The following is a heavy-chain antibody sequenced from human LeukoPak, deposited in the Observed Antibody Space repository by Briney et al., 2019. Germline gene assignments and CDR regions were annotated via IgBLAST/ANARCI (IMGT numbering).Heavy chain of an antibody. D-gene: IGHD1-26*01. Sequence: PGGSLRLSCAASGFTFDDYAMRWVRHAPGKGLEWVSGISWNSGSIGYADSVKGRFTISRDNAKNSLYLQMNSLRAEDTALYYCAKARHRVGATYAADYWGQGTLVTVSS. J-gene: IGHJ4*02. CDR3: AKARHRVGATYAADY. CDR2: ISWNSGSI. CDR1: GFTFDDYA. V-gene: IGHV3-9*01.